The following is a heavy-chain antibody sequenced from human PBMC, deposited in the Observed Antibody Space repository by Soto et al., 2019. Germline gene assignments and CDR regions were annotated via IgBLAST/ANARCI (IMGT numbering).Heavy chain of an antibody. D-gene: IGHD4-4*01. CDR2: IYHSGST. J-gene: IGHJ6*02. CDR3: TGGTDYRWVL. CDR1: GGSISSSNW. Sequence: PSETLSLTCAVSGGSISSSNWWSWVRQPPGKGLEWIGEIYHSGSTNYNPSLRSRVTMSVDTSKNQFSLKLNSLTAADAAVYYCTGGTDYRWVLWGQGATVTVSS. V-gene: IGHV4-4*02.